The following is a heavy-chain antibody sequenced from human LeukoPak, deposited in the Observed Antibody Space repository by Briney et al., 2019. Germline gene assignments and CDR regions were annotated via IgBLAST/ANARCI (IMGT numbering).Heavy chain of an antibody. CDR2: ISNNVERT. V-gene: IGHV3-23*01. CDR1: GLTSNTYS. CDR3: AKERGVSKPFDY. D-gene: IGHD2-8*02. J-gene: IGHJ4*02. Sequence: VGSPRLSRAVSGLTSNTYSINWVPEAPGKRLRRVSAISNNVERTNYADSVKGRLTISRDNSKSTLYLQMNSLRAEDTAVYYCAKERGVSKPFDYWGQGTLVTVSS.